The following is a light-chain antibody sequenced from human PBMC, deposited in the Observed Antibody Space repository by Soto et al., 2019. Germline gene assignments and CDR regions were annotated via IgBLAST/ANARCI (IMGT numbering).Light chain of an antibody. Sequence: ERVMTQSPATLSVSPGEKATLSCRASLSVSNNLAWYQQKPGQAPRLLMYFASTRATGIPARFSGSGSGTEFSLTISSLQSEDFAVYYCQQYNEWPLTFGGGTKVETK. CDR1: LSVSNN. V-gene: IGKV3-15*01. J-gene: IGKJ4*01. CDR3: QQYNEWPLT. CDR2: FAS.